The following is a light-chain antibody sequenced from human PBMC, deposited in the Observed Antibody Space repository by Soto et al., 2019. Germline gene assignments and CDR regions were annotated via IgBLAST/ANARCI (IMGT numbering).Light chain of an antibody. CDR1: SSDVGGYDY. Sequence: QSVLTQPASVSGSPGQSITISCTATSSDVGGYDYVSWYQQHPGKAPKLMIYDVTNRPSGVSNRFSGSKSGNTASLTISGLQAEDEADYYCISYASINTYVFGTGTKVTVL. CDR3: ISYASINTYV. V-gene: IGLV2-14*01. J-gene: IGLJ1*01. CDR2: DVT.